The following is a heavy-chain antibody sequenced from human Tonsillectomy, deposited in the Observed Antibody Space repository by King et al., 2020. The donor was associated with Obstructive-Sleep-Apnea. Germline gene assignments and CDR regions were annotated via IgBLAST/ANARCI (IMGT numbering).Heavy chain of an antibody. CDR1: GFTFTIYS. CDR2: ISTGSNTI. J-gene: IGHJ6*02. D-gene: IGHD2-2*02. V-gene: IGHV3-48*04. CDR3: AIVEIYLSGMDV. Sequence: VQLVESGGGLVQPGGSLRLSCAASGFTFTIYSMNWVRQAPGKGLEWVSYISTGSNTIDYADSVKGRFTISRDDANNSLYLQMNSLRAEDTAVYYCAIVEIYLSGMDVWGHSTPVTVSS.